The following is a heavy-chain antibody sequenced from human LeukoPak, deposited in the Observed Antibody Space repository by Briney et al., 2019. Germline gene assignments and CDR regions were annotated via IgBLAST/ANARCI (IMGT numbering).Heavy chain of an antibody. J-gene: IGHJ4*02. CDR3: ARMAHRYFFDY. CDR1: GFTVSSNY. V-gene: IGHV3-66*01. CDR2: IYSGGDT. D-gene: IGHD5-24*01. Sequence: GGSLRLSCAASGFTVSSNYMSWVRQAPGKGLEWVSVIYSGGDTYRADSVKGRFTISRDNSKSTLYLQMNSLRAEDTAVYYCARMAHRYFFDYWGQGTLVTVSS.